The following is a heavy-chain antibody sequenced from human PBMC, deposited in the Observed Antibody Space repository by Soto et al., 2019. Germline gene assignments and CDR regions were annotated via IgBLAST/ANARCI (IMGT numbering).Heavy chain of an antibody. CDR3: AKEYCSSTSCYVGYYYYGMDV. Sequence: HPGGSLRLSCAASGFTFDDYTMHWVRQAPGKGLEWVSLISWDGGSTYYADSVKGRFTISRDNSKNSLYLQMNSLRTEDTALYYCAKEYCSSTSCYVGYYYYGMDVWGQGTTVTVSS. CDR1: GFTFDDYT. V-gene: IGHV3-43*01. CDR2: ISWDGGST. D-gene: IGHD2-2*01. J-gene: IGHJ6*02.